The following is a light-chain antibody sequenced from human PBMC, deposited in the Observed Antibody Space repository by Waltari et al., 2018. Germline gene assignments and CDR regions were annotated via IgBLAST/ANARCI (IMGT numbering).Light chain of an antibody. CDR1: PSVSSN. J-gene: IGKJ3*01. Sequence: EKVMTQSPATLSVSPGERATLSCRASPSVSSNLAWYQQKPGQAPRLLIYGASTRATGIPARFSGSGSGTEFTLTISSLQSEDFAVYYCQQYYSVPFTFGPGTKVDIK. V-gene: IGKV3-15*01. CDR2: GAS. CDR3: QQYYSVPFT.